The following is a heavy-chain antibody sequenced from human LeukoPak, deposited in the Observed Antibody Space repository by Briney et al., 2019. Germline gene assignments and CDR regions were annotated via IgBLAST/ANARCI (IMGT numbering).Heavy chain of an antibody. Sequence: PSETLSLTCAVYGGSFSGYYWSWIRQPPGKGLEWIGEINHSGSTNYNPSLKSRVTISVDTSKNQFSLKLSPVTAADTAVYYCARGPAMVRGVIKAFRYWGQGTLVTVSS. D-gene: IGHD3-10*01. V-gene: IGHV4-34*01. CDR1: GGSFSGYY. CDR2: INHSGST. J-gene: IGHJ4*02. CDR3: ARGPAMVRGVIKAFRY.